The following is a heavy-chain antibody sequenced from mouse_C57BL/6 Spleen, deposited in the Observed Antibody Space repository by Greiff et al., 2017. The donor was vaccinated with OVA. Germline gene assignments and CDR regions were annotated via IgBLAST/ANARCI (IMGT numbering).Heavy chain of an antibody. V-gene: IGHV5-9*01. CDR3: ARGGQLRSMDY. CDR1: GFTFSSYT. D-gene: IGHD3-2*02. J-gene: IGHJ4*01. Sequence: EVKVEESGGGLVKPGGSLKLSCAASGFTFSSYTMSWVRQTPEKRLEWVATISGGGGNTYYPDSVKGRFTISRDNAKNTLYLQMSSLRSEDTALYYCARGGQLRSMDYWGQGTSVTVSS. CDR2: ISGGGGNT.